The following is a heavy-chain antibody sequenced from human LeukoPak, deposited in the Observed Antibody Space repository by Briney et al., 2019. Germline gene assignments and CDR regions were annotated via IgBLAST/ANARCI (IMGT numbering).Heavy chain of an antibody. V-gene: IGHV4-59*01. CDR1: GGSFSGYY. J-gene: IGHJ6*02. CDR2: IHHSGTT. Sequence: SETLSLTCAVYGGSFSGYYWSWIRQPPGKGLEYIGYIHHSGTTNQTPSLKSRVTISLDTSKNQFSLKLTSVTAADTAVYYCARLPTSGYYYYGMDVWGQGTTVTVSS. CDR3: ARLPTSGYYYYGMDV. D-gene: IGHD3-10*01.